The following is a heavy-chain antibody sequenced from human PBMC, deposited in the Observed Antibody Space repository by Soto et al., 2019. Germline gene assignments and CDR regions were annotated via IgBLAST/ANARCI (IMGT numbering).Heavy chain of an antibody. Sequence: ASVKVSCKASGYTFTSYYMHWVRQAPGQGLEWMGIINPSGGSTSYAQKFQGRVTMTRDTSTSTVYMELSSLRAEDTAVYYCARESRDYYYDSSGYYYYFDYWGQGTLVTVSS. CDR3: ARESRDYYYDSSGYYYYFDY. CDR1: GYTFTSYY. J-gene: IGHJ4*02. CDR2: INPSGGST. D-gene: IGHD3-22*01. V-gene: IGHV1-46*01.